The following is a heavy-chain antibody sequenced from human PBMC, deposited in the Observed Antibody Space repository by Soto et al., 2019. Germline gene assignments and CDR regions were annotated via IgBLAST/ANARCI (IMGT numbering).Heavy chain of an antibody. V-gene: IGHV3-53*01. CDR2: LYDVDGT. J-gene: IGHJ3*01. CDR1: GLTVSGKKY. D-gene: IGHD4-4*01. CDR3: ASWHLQEHAYDV. Sequence: DVQLVESGGGLFQPGGSLRLSCAAFGLTVSGKKYMAWVRQAPGKGLEWVSGLYDVDGTYYADSVKGRFTTSGDSSKTIVYLQMDSLRPDDTAVYYCASWHLQEHAYDVWGQGTTVTVSS.